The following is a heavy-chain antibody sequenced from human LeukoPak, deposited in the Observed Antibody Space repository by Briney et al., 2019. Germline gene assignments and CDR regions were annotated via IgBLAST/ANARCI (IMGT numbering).Heavy chain of an antibody. J-gene: IGHJ4*02. V-gene: IGHV3-30*02. CDR3: ASDFWSAPQVY. Sequence: GGSLRLSCAASGSGFTVSGHGIHWVRQAPGKGLDWVTFINSDGRNTWYADSMRGRFAVSRDDSNNMVYLQMDSLRPEDTAVYYCASDFWSAPQVYWGQGTLVTVSS. D-gene: IGHD3-3*01. CDR1: GSGFTVSGHG. CDR2: INSDGRNT.